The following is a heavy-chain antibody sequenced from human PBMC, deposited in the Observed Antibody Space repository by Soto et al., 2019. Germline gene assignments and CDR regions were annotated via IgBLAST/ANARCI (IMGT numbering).Heavy chain of an antibody. CDR3: ARGCSSTSCQGAFDI. J-gene: IGHJ3*02. Sequence: EVQLVESGGGLVQPGGSLRLSCAASGFTFSSYWMHWVRQAPGKELVWVSRINSDGSSTSYADSVKGRISISRDNAKNTLYLQMNSLRAEDTAVYYCARGCSSTSCQGAFDIWGQGAMVTVSS. CDR1: GFTFSSYW. V-gene: IGHV3-74*01. D-gene: IGHD2-2*01. CDR2: INSDGSST.